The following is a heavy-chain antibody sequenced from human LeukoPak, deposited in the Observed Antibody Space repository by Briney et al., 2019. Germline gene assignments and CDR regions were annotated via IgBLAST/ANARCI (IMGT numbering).Heavy chain of an antibody. D-gene: IGHD3-10*01. CDR2: ISWNSGSI. Sequence: GGSLRLSCAASGFTFDDYGMSWVRQAPGKGLEWVSGISWNSGSIGYADSVKGRFTISRDNAKNSLYLQMNSLRAEDTAVYYCARYYYGSGSYSYWGQGTLVTVSS. CDR1: GFTFDDYG. V-gene: IGHV3-20*04. J-gene: IGHJ4*02. CDR3: ARYYYGSGSYSY.